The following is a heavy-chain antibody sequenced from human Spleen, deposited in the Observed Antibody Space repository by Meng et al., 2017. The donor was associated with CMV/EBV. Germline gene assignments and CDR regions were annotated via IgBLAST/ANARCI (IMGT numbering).Heavy chain of an antibody. Sequence: SVKVSCKASGGTFSSYAISWVRQAPGQGLEWMGGIIPILGIANYAQKLQGRVTITADKSTSTAYMELSSLRSEDTAVYYCARVPGGVVVVPAAPRSDYYYYGMDVWGQGTTVTVSS. CDR3: ARVPGGVVVVPAAPRSDYYYYGMDV. CDR2: IIPILGIA. J-gene: IGHJ6*02. V-gene: IGHV1-69*10. D-gene: IGHD2-2*01. CDR1: GGTFSSYA.